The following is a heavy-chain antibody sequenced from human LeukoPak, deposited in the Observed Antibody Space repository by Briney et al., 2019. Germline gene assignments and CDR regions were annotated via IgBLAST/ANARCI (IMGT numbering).Heavy chain of an antibody. D-gene: IGHD4-23*01. CDR2: ISESGTNI. Sequence: GGSLRLSCAASGFIFSSHEMNWVRQAPGKGLEWVSYISESGTNIHYADSLKGRFTISRDNAKNSLYLQMNSLRVEDTAVYYCTRNIYGGNSGADWGQGTLVTVSS. V-gene: IGHV3-48*03. J-gene: IGHJ4*02. CDR3: TRNIYGGNSGAD. CDR1: GFIFSSHE.